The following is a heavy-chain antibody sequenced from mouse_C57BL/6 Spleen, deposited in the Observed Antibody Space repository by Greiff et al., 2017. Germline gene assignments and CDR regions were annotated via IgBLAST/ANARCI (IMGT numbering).Heavy chain of an antibody. CDR2: ISSGSSTT. CDR1: GFTFSDYG. CDR3: ASIDDGKYYFDY. J-gene: IGHJ2*01. V-gene: IGHV5-17*01. D-gene: IGHD2-1*01. Sequence: EVQLVESGGGLVKPGGSLKLSCAASGFTFSDYGMHWVRQAPEKGLEWVAYISSGSSTTYYEDTVKGRFTITRDNAKNTLYLQMTMLRSEDTAMYYCASIDDGKYYFDYWGQGTTLTVSS.